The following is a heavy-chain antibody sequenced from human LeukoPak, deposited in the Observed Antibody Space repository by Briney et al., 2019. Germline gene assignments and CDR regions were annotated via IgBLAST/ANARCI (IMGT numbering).Heavy chain of an antibody. CDR1: GFTFGSYS. CDR2: ISSSSSYI. Sequence: GGSLRLSCAASGFTFGSYSMNWVRQAPGKGLEWVSSISSSSSYIYYADSVKGRFTISRDNAKNSLYLQMNSLRAEDTAVYYCARAALEWLSLDYWGQGTLVTVSS. CDR3: ARAALEWLSLDY. V-gene: IGHV3-21*01. D-gene: IGHD3-3*01. J-gene: IGHJ4*02.